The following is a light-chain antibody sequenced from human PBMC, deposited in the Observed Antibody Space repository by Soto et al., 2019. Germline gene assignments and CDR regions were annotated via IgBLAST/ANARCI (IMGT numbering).Light chain of an antibody. CDR3: LQSYGRPRT. V-gene: IGKV1-39*01. CDR2: AAS. CDR1: QNIDNF. J-gene: IGKJ3*01. Sequence: DIQMTQSPSSLSASVGDRVTITCRASQNIDNFLSWYQQKPGKAPNLLIYAASSLQSGVPPRFSGSGSGTDFTLIISSLQPEDFATYYCLQSYGRPRTFGPGTKVDIK.